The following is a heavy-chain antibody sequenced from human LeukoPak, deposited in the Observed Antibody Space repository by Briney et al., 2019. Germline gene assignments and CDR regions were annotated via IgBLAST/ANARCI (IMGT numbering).Heavy chain of an antibody. V-gene: IGHV4-4*07. CDR2: IYTSGST. Sequence: SETLSLTCTVSGGSISSYYWSWIRQPAGKGLEWIGRIYTSGSTNYNPSLKSRVTMSVDTSKNQFSLKLSSVTAADTAVYYCARGKPLHAWYSSSWYRTFDIWGQGTMVTVSS. D-gene: IGHD6-13*01. J-gene: IGHJ3*02. CDR1: GGSISSYY. CDR3: ARGKPLHAWYSSSWYRTFDI.